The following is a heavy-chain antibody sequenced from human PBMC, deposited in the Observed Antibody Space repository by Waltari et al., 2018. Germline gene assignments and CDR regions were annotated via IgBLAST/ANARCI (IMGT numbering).Heavy chain of an antibody. CDR1: GGSFSGYH. D-gene: IGHD4-17*01. CDR2: INQPGVT. CDR3: ARGGVPDAYGDGSDYRNWFDP. Sequence: QVQLKEWGAGTLKPSETLSLTCAVYGGSFSGYHWTWIRQSPGKDLEWLGEINQPGVTNYKPSLKGRFTIVKDTSKNQFTLRLSSVPAADSAVYYCARGGVPDAYGDGSDYRNWFDPWGQGILVTVSS. J-gene: IGHJ5*02. V-gene: IGHV4-34*01.